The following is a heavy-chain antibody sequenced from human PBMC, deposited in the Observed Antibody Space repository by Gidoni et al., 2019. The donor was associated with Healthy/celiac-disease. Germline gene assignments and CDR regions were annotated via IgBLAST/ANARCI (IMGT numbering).Heavy chain of an antibody. CDR2: ISGIGGST. CDR3: AKIYILGAFDI. V-gene: IGHV3-23*01. CDR1: GFTFSIYA. D-gene: IGHD3-16*01. J-gene: IGHJ3*02. Sequence: EVQLLESGGGLVQPGGSLVLSWPASGFTFSIYAMSWVRQAPGKGLEWVSAISGIGGSTYYADSVKGRFTISRDNSKNTLYLQMNSLRAEDTAVYYCAKIYILGAFDIWGQGTMVTVSS.